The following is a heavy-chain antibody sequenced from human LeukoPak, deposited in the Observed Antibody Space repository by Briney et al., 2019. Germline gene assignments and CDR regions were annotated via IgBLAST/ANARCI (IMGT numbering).Heavy chain of an antibody. CDR3: ARHVPDPIAAAAFDY. CDR2: IYYSGST. CDR1: GGSISSYY. D-gene: IGHD6-13*01. V-gene: IGHV4-59*08. Sequence: PSETLSLTCTVSGGSISSYYWRWIRQPPGKGLEWIGYIYYSGSTYYNPSLKSRVTISVDTSKNQFSLKLSSVTAADTAVYYCARHVPDPIAAAAFDYWGQGTLVTVSS. J-gene: IGHJ4*02.